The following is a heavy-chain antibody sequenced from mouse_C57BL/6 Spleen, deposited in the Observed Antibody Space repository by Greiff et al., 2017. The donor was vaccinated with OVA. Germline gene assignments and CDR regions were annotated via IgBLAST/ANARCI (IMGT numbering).Heavy chain of an antibody. CDR2: IDPSDSYT. CDR3: APNYANHEDWYFDV. J-gene: IGHJ1*03. CDR1: GYTFTSYW. Sequence: QVQLKQPGAELVKPGASVKLSCKASGYTFTSYWMQWVKQRPGQGLEWIGEIDPSDSYTNYNQKFKGKATLTVDTSSSTAYMQLSSLTSEDSAVYYCAPNYANHEDWYFDVWGTGTTVTVSS. V-gene: IGHV1-50*01. D-gene: IGHD6-1*01.